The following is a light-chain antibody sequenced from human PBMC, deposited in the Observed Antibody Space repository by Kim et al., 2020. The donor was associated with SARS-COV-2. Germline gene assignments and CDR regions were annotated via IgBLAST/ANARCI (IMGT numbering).Light chain of an antibody. CDR2: HDN. Sequence: SYELTQPPSVSVSPGQTASVTCAGYKLGDKYVSWYQQKPGQSPVVIIYHDNQRPSGIPERFSGSNSGNTATLTISGTQAMDEADYYCQAWDNSRHNHVFGGGTQVTVL. J-gene: IGLJ6*01. CDR1: KLGDKY. CDR3: QAWDNSRHNHV. V-gene: IGLV3-1*01.